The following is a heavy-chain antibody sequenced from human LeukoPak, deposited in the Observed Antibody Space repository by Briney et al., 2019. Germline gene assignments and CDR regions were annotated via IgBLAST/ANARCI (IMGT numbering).Heavy chain of an antibody. CDR1: GFTFSNAW. CDR3: TTDWPRGSGPGY. D-gene: IGHD3-10*01. CDR2: IKSKTDGGTT. J-gene: IGHJ4*02. V-gene: IGHV3-15*01. Sequence: GGSLRLSCAASGFTFSNAWMSWVRQAPGKGLEWVGRIKSKTDGGTTDYAAPVKGRFTISRDDSKNTLYLQTNSLKTEDTAVYYCTTDWPRGSGPGYWGQGTLVTVSS.